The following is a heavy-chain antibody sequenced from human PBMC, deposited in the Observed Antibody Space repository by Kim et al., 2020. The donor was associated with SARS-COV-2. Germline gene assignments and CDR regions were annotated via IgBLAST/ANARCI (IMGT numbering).Heavy chain of an antibody. D-gene: IGHD3-16*01. CDR3: TRNSLTYYVWGGYQH. CDR1: AGSITDHY. Sequence: SETLSLTCTVSAGSITDHYWTWIRRPPGKGLELIGYIHHTGSTNFNPYLKSRVTMSIDTSKNQFSLNVNSVTAADTAVYYCTRNSLTYYVWGGYQH. V-gene: IGHV4-59*11. CDR2: IHHTGST. J-gene: IGHJ1*01.